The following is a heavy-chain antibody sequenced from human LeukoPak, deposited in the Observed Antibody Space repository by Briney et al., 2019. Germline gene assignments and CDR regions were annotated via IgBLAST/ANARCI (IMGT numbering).Heavy chain of an antibody. CDR1: GYTFTSYD. CDR2: MNPNSGNT. V-gene: IGHV1-8*01. D-gene: IGHD3-3*01. J-gene: IGHJ3*02. Sequence: ASXKVSCKASGYTFTSYDINWVRQATGQGLEWMGWMNPNSGNTGYAQKFQGRVTMTRNTSISTAYMELSSLRSEDTAVYYCAGKTYYDFWSGSDAFDIWGQGTMVTVSS. CDR3: AGKTYYDFWSGSDAFDI.